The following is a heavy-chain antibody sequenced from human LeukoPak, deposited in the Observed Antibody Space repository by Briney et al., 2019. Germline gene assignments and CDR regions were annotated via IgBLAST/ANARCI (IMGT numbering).Heavy chain of an antibody. D-gene: IGHD3-10*01. Sequence: GGSLRLSCAASGFTFSSYGMHWVRQAPGKGLEWVAVISYDGSNKYYADSVKGRFTISRDNSKNTLYLQMNSLRAEDTAVYYCAKDFGDYWGQGTLVTVSS. CDR2: ISYDGSNK. CDR1: GFTFSSYG. V-gene: IGHV3-30*18. CDR3: AKDFGDY. J-gene: IGHJ4*02.